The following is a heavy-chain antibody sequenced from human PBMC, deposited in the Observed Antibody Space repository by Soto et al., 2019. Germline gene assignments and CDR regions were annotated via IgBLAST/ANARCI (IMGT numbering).Heavy chain of an antibody. V-gene: IGHV3-30*18. CDR1: GFTLTIYG. Sequence: GGSLRLSCAASGFTLTIYGMNWVRQAPGQGLEWVAVISYDGSNKYYADSVKGRFTISRDISKNTLYLQMNSLRAEDTAVYYCAKETPSRRPYYDNTGYYYFDSWGQGTLVTVS. J-gene: IGHJ4*02. D-gene: IGHD3-22*01. CDR3: AKETPSRRPYYDNTGYYYFDS. CDR2: ISYDGSNK.